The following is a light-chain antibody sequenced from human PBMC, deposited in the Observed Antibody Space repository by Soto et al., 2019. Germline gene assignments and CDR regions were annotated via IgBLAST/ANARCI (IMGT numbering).Light chain of an antibody. CDR2: GNN. CDR3: QSYDSSLSGYV. Sequence: QSVLTQPPSGSGAPGQRVTISCTGSSSNIGAGYDVHWYQQLPGTAPILLLSGNNNRPSGVPDRLSGSKSGTSASLAITGLRAEDEADYFCQSYDSSLSGYVFGTGTKVTVL. V-gene: IGLV1-40*01. J-gene: IGLJ1*01. CDR1: SSNIGAGYD.